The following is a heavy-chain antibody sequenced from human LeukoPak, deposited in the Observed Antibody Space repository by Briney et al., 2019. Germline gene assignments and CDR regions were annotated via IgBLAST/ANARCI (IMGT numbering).Heavy chain of an antibody. V-gene: IGHV3-48*01. CDR3: ARMTGGSDGLDM. Sequence: GGSLRLSCAASGFTFSRNSMNWVRQAPGKGLEWVSYISNSSSSIYYADSVRGRFTISRDNAKNSLYLQMNSLRAEDTAVYYCARMTGGSDGLDMWGQGTMVTVYS. D-gene: IGHD2-15*01. CDR1: GFTFSRNS. J-gene: IGHJ3*02. CDR2: ISNSSSSI.